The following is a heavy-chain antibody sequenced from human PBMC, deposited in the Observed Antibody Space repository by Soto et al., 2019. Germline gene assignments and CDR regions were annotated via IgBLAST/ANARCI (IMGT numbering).Heavy chain of an antibody. J-gene: IGHJ4*02. CDR1: GGSISSYY. D-gene: IGHD3-3*01. V-gene: IGHV4-59*01. CDR3: ASFWQYYFDY. CDR2: IYYSGST. Sequence: PSETLSLTCTVSGGSISSYYWSWIRQPPGKGLEWIGYIYYSGSTNYNPSLKSRVTISVDTSKNQFFLKLSSVTAADTAVYYCASFWQYYFDYWGQGSLVTVSS.